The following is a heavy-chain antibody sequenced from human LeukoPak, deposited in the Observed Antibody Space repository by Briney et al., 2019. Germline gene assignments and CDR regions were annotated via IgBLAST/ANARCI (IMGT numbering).Heavy chain of an antibody. J-gene: IGHJ4*02. CDR1: GFTFSSYA. D-gene: IGHD2-15*01. Sequence: PGGSLRLSCAASGFTFSSYAMHWVRQAPGKGLEWVAVISYDGSNKYYADSVKGRFTTSRDNSKNTLYLQMNSLRAEDTAVYYCARGPTIYCSGGSCYREFDYWGQGTLVTVSS. V-gene: IGHV3-30*04. CDR3: ARGPTIYCSGGSCYREFDY. CDR2: ISYDGSNK.